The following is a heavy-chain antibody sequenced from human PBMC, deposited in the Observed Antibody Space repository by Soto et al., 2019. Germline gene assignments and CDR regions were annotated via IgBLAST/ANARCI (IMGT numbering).Heavy chain of an antibody. V-gene: IGHV3-7*01. CDR2: IKQDGSEK. CDR3: ARDGNKVTMILDAFDI. J-gene: IGHJ3*02. Sequence: EVQLVESGGGLVQPGGSLRLSCAASGFTFSSYWMSWVRQAPGKGLEWVANIKQDGSEKYYVDSVKGRFTISRDNAKNSLYLQMNSLRAEDTAVYYCARDGNKVTMILDAFDIWGQGTMVTVSS. D-gene: IGHD3-22*01. CDR1: GFTFSSYW.